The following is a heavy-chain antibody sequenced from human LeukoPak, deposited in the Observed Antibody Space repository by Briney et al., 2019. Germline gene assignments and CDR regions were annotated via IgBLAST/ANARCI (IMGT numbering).Heavy chain of an antibody. Sequence: SEALSLTCAVYGGSFSGYFWSWIRQPPGKGLEWIGYIYYSGSTNYNPSLKSRVTISVDTSKNQFPLKLSSVTAADTAVYYCARRYCTGGSCYSSFDFWGQGTLVTVSS. V-gene: IGHV4-59*08. CDR3: ARRYCTGGSCYSSFDF. CDR2: IYYSGST. D-gene: IGHD2-15*01. J-gene: IGHJ4*02. CDR1: GGSFSGYF.